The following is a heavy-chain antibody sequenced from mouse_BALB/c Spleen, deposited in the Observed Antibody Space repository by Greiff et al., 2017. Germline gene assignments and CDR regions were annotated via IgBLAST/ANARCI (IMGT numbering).Heavy chain of an antibody. V-gene: IGHV1S81*02. Sequence: QVQLQQPGAELVKPGASVKLSCKASGYTFTSYWMHWVKQRPGQGLEWIGEINPSNGRTNYNEKFKSKATLTVDKSSSTAYMQLSSLTSEDSAVYYCARALLRLHPYAMDYWGQGTSVTGSS. CDR2: INPSNGRT. D-gene: IGHD1-2*01. CDR3: ARALLRLHPYAMDY. CDR1: GYTFTSYW. J-gene: IGHJ4*01.